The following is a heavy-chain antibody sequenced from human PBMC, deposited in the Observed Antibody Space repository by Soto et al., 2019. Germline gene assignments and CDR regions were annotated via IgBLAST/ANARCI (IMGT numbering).Heavy chain of an antibody. J-gene: IGHJ3*02. CDR1: GGSISSYY. Sequence: QVQLRESGPGLVKPSETLSLTCTVSGGSISSYYWNWIRQPPGRGLEWIGYISYSGSTSYNPSLKSRVTISVDTSKNQFSLNLSSVTAADTAVYYCATDGGLSCGGDCRVDGFDIWGQGTMVTVSS. D-gene: IGHD2-21*02. CDR2: ISYSGST. CDR3: ATDGGLSCGGDCRVDGFDI. V-gene: IGHV4-59*01.